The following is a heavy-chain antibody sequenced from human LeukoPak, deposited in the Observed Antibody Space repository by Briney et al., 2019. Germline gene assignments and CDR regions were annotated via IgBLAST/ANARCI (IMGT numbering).Heavy chain of an antibody. V-gene: IGHV4-59*08. CDR3: ARAVSPTDPEFDY. CDR2: IYYSGST. CDR1: GDSFSSYY. J-gene: IGHJ4*02. Sequence: SETLSLTCTVSGDSFSSYYWSWIRQPPGKGLEWIGYIYYSGSTNYNPSLKSRVTISVDTSKNQFSLNLSSVTAADTAVYFCARAVSPTDPEFDYWGQGTLVTVSS.